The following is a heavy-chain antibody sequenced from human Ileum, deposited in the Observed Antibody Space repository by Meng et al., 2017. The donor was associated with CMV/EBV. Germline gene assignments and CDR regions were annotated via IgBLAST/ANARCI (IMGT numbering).Heavy chain of an antibody. J-gene: IGHJ4*02. CDR2: VFYSGRT. CDR1: GGSFTDTSHY. V-gene: IGHV4-39*01. Sequence: SETLSLTCTVSGGSFTDTSHYWGWIRQPPGKGLEWIGSVFYSGRTYYSPSLKSRVIISVDTSSNQFSLKLSSVTAADTGVYYCARLGGFEYYFAYWGQGNLV. CDR3: ARLGGFEYYFAY. D-gene: IGHD3-9*01.